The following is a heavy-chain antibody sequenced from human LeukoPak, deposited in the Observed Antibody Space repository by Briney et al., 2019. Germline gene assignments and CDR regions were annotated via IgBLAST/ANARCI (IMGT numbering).Heavy chain of an antibody. Sequence: GASVKVSCKVSGYTLTELSMHWVRQGPGKGLEWMGGFDPEDGETIYAQKFQGRVTMTEDTSTDTAYMELSSLRSEDTAVYYCATMVAASRARFDYWGQGTLVTVSS. CDR2: FDPEDGET. J-gene: IGHJ4*02. CDR3: ATMVAASRARFDY. D-gene: IGHD2-15*01. V-gene: IGHV1-24*01. CDR1: GYTLTELS.